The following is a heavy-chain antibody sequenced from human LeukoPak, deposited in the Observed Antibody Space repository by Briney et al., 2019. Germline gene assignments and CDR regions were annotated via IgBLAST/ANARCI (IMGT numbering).Heavy chain of an antibody. D-gene: IGHD5-24*01. CDR1: GFTFSSYE. Sequence: GGSLRLSCAVSGFTFSSYEMNWVRQAPGEGLEWVSYISGRGSSIYYADSVKGRFTISRDNSKNTLYLQMNGLRAEDTAVYYCAKELEMTTISDYFDYWGQGTLVTVSS. J-gene: IGHJ4*02. CDR3: AKELEMTTISDYFDY. V-gene: IGHV3-23*01. CDR2: ISGRGSSI.